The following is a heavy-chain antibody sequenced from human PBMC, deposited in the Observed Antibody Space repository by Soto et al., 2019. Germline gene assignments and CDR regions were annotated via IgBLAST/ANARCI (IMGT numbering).Heavy chain of an antibody. V-gene: IGHV3-33*01. Sequence: QVQLVESGGGVVQPGRSLRLSCAASGFTFSSYGMHWVRQAPGKGLEWVAVIWYDGSNKYYVDSVKGRFTISRDNSKNTLYMQMNSLRAEDTAVYYCATTLDYYVSRGYYFDYWGQGTLVTVSS. D-gene: IGHD3-22*01. CDR2: IWYDGSNK. CDR3: ATTLDYYVSRGYYFDY. J-gene: IGHJ4*02. CDR1: GFTFSSYG.